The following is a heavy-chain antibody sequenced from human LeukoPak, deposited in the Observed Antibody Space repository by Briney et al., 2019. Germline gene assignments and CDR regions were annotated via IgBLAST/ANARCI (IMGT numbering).Heavy chain of an antibody. CDR2: FYYSGST. CDR1: GGSISSSSYY. J-gene: IGHJ4*02. CDR3: ARLARVGSYYFDY. Sequence: SETLSLTCTVSGGSISSSSYYWGWIRQPPGKGLEWIGCFYYSGSTYYNPSLKSRVTISVDTSKNQFSLKLSAVTAAATAVYSCARLARVGSYYFDYWGQGTLVTVSS. D-gene: IGHD4-23*01. V-gene: IGHV4-39*01.